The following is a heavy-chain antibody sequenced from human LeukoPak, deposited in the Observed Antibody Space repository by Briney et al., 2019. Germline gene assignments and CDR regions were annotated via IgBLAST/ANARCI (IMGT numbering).Heavy chain of an antibody. CDR2: ISYHGVDK. Sequence: GGSLRLSCAASEFTFSSYAMHWVRQAPGKGLEWLAVISYHGVDKFYRASVKGRFTISRDNVENTLFLQLDNLSAEDSGVYFCARAVPTIHHMDVWGKGAMVTVPS. CDR1: EFTFSSYA. V-gene: IGHV3-30*04. D-gene: IGHD1-26*01. CDR3: ARAVPTIHHMDV. J-gene: IGHJ6*03.